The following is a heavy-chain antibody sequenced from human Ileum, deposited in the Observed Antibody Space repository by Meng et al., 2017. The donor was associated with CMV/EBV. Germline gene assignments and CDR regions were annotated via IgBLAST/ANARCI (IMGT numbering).Heavy chain of an antibody. CDR1: GFTFSSYS. V-gene: IGHV3-48*04. D-gene: IGHD1-26*01. J-gene: IGHJ5*02. CDR2: ISSSSSTI. Sequence: GESLKISCAASGFTFSSYSMNWVRQAPGKGLEWVSYISSSSSTIYYADSVKGRFTISRDNAKNSLYLQINSLRAEDTAVYYCVRGPSVLSASYYSWFDPWGQGTLVTVSS. CDR3: VRGPSVLSASYYSWFDP.